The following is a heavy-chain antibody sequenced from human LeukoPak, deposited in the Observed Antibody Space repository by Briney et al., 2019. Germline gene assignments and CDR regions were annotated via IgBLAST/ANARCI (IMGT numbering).Heavy chain of an antibody. Sequence: PGGSLRLSCAVSGFSLSGYWMNWVRQAPGKGLEWVANIKQDGSEKNYVDSVKGRFTISRDNAENSLFLQMNSLRVEDTAVYYCAREWQGGIAAAGTRTEGDYWGQGTLVAVSS. V-gene: IGHV3-7*01. CDR1: GFSLSGYW. J-gene: IGHJ4*02. D-gene: IGHD6-13*01. CDR2: IKQDGSEK. CDR3: AREWQGGIAAAGTRTEGDY.